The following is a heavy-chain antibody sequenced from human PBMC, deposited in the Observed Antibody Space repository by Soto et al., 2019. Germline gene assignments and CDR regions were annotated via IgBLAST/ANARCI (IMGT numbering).Heavy chain of an antibody. CDR2: IYYSGST. CDR3: ARYSIFFFQAEDGIRDTVPVSAFLLNRSSDL. J-gene: IGHJ2*01. V-gene: IGHV4-39*01. D-gene: IGHD3-3*02. Sequence: PPGKGLEWIGSIYYSGSTSYNPSLKSRVTISVDTSKNQFSLKLSSGTAADTAVYYCARYSIFFFQAEDGIRDTVPVSAFLLNRSSDL.